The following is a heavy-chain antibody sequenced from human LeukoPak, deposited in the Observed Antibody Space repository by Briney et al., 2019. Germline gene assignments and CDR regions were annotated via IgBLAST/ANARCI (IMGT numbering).Heavy chain of an antibody. CDR3: ASHSLIRDLEDGYKIKKPLYYFDY. CDR1: GYTFTSYG. J-gene: IGHJ4*02. V-gene: IGHV1-18*01. CDR2: ISAYNGNT. Sequence: GASVKVSCKASGYTFTSYGISWVRQAPGQGLEWMGWISAYNGNTNYAQKLQGRVTMTTDTSTSTAYMELRSLRSDDTAVYYCASHSLIRDLEDGYKIKKPLYYFDYWGQGTLVTVSS. D-gene: IGHD5-24*01.